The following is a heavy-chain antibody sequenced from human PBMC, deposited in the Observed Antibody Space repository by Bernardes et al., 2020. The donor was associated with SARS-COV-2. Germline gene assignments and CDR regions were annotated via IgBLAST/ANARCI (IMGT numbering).Heavy chain of an antibody. D-gene: IGHD5-18*01. J-gene: IGHJ4*02. CDR2: ISGTGGWT. CDR1: GFNFNDYA. Sequence: GSLRLSCTVSGFNFNDYAMSWVRQSPGKGLEWVSAISGTGGWTYYADSLKGHFTISKDYSKNTVYLQMNSLRVEDTAVYYCAKERGYGVEFFQFWGQGSLVTVSS. V-gene: IGHV3-23*01. CDR3: AKERGYGVEFFQF.